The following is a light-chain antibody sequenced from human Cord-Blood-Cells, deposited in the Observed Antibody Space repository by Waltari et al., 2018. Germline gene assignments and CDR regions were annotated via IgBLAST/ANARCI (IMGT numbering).Light chain of an antibody. J-gene: IGKJ1*01. V-gene: IGKV1-5*03. Sequence: DIQMTPSPSTLSASVGDRVTITCRASQSISSWLAWYQRKPGKAPKLLIYKASSLESGVPSRFSGSGSGTEFTLTISSLQPDDFATYYCQQYNSYSRTFGQGTKVEIK. CDR1: QSISSW. CDR3: QQYNSYSRT. CDR2: KAS.